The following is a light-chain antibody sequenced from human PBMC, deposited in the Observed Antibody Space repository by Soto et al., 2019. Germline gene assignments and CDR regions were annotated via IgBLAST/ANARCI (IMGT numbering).Light chain of an antibody. Sequence: DIQMTQSPSSLSASVGDRVTITCRASQGISSYLNWYLQKPGKAPKLLIYAAPSLQSGVPSRFSGSGSGPDFTLTISSLQPEDFATYYCQQTYTTPLTFGGGTKVDIK. J-gene: IGKJ4*01. CDR2: AAP. CDR3: QQTYTTPLT. CDR1: QGISSY. V-gene: IGKV1-39*01.